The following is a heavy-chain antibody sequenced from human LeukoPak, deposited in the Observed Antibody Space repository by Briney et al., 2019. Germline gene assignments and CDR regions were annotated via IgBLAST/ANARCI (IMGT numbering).Heavy chain of an antibody. CDR2: IIPIFGTA. D-gene: IGHD6-19*01. J-gene: IGHJ4*02. V-gene: IGHV1-69*13. Sequence: ASVKVSRKASGGTFSSYAISWVRQAPGQGLEWMGGIIPIFGTANYAQKFQGRVTITADESTSTAYMELSSLRSEDTAVYYCARSSSGWYLPDYWGQGTLVTVSS. CDR1: GGTFSSYA. CDR3: ARSSSGWYLPDY.